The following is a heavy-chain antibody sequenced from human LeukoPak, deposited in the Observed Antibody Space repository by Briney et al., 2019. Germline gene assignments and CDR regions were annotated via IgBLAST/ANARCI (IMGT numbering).Heavy chain of an antibody. Sequence: SETLSLTCTVSGGSITSYYWSWIRQPREKGLEWIGYMYYSGSTNHNPSLKSRVTLSVDTSKNQFSLKLSSVTAADTAVYYCARVGGDYGSDIWGQGTMVTVSS. D-gene: IGHD4-17*01. V-gene: IGHV4-59*01. CDR1: GGSITSYY. CDR2: MYYSGST. J-gene: IGHJ3*02. CDR3: ARVGGDYGSDI.